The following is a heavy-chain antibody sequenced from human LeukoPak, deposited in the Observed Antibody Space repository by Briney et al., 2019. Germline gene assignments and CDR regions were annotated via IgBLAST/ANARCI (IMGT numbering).Heavy chain of an antibody. CDR3: ARAVGVDQYYDFWSGYPHGGFFDY. Sequence: GGSLRLSCAASGFTFSNYWMSWVRQAPGKGLEWVSVIYSGGSTYYADSVKGRFTISRDNSKNTLYLQMNSLRAEDTAVYYCARAVGVDQYYDFWSGYPHGGFFDYWGQGTLVTVSS. J-gene: IGHJ4*02. D-gene: IGHD3-3*01. V-gene: IGHV3-53*01. CDR2: IYSGGST. CDR1: GFTFSNYW.